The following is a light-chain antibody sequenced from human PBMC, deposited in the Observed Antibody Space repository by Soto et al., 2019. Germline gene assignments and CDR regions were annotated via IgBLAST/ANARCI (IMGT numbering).Light chain of an antibody. CDR3: QQSNSYPWT. J-gene: IGKJ1*01. Sequence: DIQMTQSPSTLSASAGDRVTITCRASQSISTWLAWYQQKPGKAPKLLIYKASSLQSGVPSRFNGSGSGTEYSLTISSLQPDDFATYYFQQSNSYPWTFGQGTKVDIK. CDR2: KAS. CDR1: QSISTW. V-gene: IGKV1-5*03.